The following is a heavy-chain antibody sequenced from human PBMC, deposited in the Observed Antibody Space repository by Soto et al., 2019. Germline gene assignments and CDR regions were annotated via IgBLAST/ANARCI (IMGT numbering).Heavy chain of an antibody. J-gene: IGHJ4*01. CDR2: ISGRGGST. V-gene: IGHV3-23*01. CDR1: GFTFGNYA. CDR3: ARRLPHDYGFDY. Sequence: EVQLLESGGGLVQPGGSLRLSCAASGFTFGNYAMSWVRQAPRKGLEWVSAISGRGGSTFYADSVKGRFTISRDNSKNTLYLLLNSLRAEATAIYYCARRLPHDYGFDYWGHGTLVTVSS. D-gene: IGHD4-17*01.